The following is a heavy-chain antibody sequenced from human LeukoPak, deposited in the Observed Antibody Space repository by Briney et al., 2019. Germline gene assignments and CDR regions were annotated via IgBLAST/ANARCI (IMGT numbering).Heavy chain of an antibody. Sequence: GSLRLSCAASGFTFSSYGMSWVRQAPGKGLEWVSSISSSSSYIYYADSVKGRFTISRDNAKNSLYLQMNSLRAEDTAVYYCARLLPAAGTGLDYWGQGTLVTVSS. CDR1: GFTFSSYG. J-gene: IGHJ4*02. CDR2: ISSSSSYI. CDR3: ARLLPAAGTGLDY. V-gene: IGHV3-21*01. D-gene: IGHD6-13*01.